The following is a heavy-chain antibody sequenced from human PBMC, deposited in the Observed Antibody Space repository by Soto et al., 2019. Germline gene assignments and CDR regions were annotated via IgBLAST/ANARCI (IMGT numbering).Heavy chain of an antibody. CDR3: AKDEYYYDSSGYYLPDY. CDR2: ISYDGSNK. CDR1: GFTFSSYG. Sequence: GGSLRLSCAASGFTFSSYGMHWVRQAPGKGLEWVAVISYDGSNKYYAESVKGRFTISRDNSKNTLYLQMNSLRAEDTVVYYCAKDEYYYDSSGYYLPDYWGQGTLVTVSS. J-gene: IGHJ4*02. D-gene: IGHD3-22*01. V-gene: IGHV3-30*18.